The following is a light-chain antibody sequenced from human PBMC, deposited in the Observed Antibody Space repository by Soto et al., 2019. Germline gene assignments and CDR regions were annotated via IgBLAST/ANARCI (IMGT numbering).Light chain of an antibody. CDR1: QSISTF. J-gene: IGKJ1*01. CDR3: QQSYSTPRT. Sequence: DIQMTQSPSSLSASVGDRVTITCRASQSISTFLKWYQQKPGKAPKLLIYAASSLQSGVPSRFSGSGSGADFTLNIGGLQPEDFATYYCQQSYSTPRTFGQGTKVDVK. CDR2: AAS. V-gene: IGKV1-39*01.